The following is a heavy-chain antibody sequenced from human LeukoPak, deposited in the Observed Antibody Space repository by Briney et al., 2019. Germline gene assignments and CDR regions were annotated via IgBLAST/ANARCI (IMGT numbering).Heavy chain of an antibody. J-gene: IGHJ4*02. CDR3: ARGSGDGYGY. Sequence: GGSLRLSCAASGFTFSKYSMNWVRQAPGKGLEWVSSISSSSSYIYYADSVKGRFTISRDNAKNSLYLQMKSLRAEDTAVYYCARGSGDGYGYWGQGTLVTVSS. V-gene: IGHV3-21*01. CDR1: GFTFSKYS. D-gene: IGHD5-24*01. CDR2: ISSSSSYI.